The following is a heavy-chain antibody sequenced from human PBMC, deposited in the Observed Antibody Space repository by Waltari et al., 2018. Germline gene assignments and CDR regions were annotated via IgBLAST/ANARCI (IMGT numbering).Heavy chain of an antibody. J-gene: IGHJ3*01. D-gene: IGHD3-3*01. Sequence: QLQLQESGPGLLKPSETLSLTCTVSGGSISSSSYSWGWFRQPPGKGLEWMADLYYTVTPYSHPSLKSRVTISVDTSRNQVSLKLSSVTAADTAGYFCARRSGYYDLWGQGTMVTVSS. CDR1: GGSISSSSYS. CDR2: LYYTVTP. CDR3: ARRSGYYDL. V-gene: IGHV4-39*07.